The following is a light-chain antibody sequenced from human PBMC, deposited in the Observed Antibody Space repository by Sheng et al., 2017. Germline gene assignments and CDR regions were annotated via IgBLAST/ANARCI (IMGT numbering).Light chain of an antibody. V-gene: IGKV3-11*02. Sequence: EIVLTQSPATLSLSPGERATLSCRASQSVSRDLAWYQQKSGQAPRLLIYAASNKATGIPDRFSGSGAGRDFTLTISSLEPEDIAVYFCQQRSSWPFTFGQGTKLEIK. J-gene: IGKJ2*01. CDR1: QSVSRD. CDR3: QQRSSWPFT. CDR2: AAS.